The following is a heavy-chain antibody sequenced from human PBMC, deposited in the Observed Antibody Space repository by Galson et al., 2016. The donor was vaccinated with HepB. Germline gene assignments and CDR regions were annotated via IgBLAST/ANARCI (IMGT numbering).Heavy chain of an antibody. J-gene: IGHJ6*03. Sequence: SLRLSCAASGFTFSDYYMSWVRQAPGKGLEWVSSIASHRSYTNYADSVKGRFTISRDDARNSLYLQMDSLRAVDTAVYYCARHGSNSYYYMDVWGKGTTVTVSS. CDR3: ARHGSNSYYYMDV. V-gene: IGHV3-11*06. D-gene: IGHD4-11*01. CDR2: IASHRSYT. CDR1: GFTFSDYY.